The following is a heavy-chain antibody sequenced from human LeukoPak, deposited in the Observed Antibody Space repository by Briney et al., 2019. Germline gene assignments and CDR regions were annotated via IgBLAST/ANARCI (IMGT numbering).Heavy chain of an antibody. CDR2: IIPILGIA. J-gene: IGHJ4*02. D-gene: IGHD2-15*01. Sequence: ASVKVSCKASGGTFSSYAISWVRQAPGQGLEWMGRIIPILGIANYAQKFQGRVTITADKSTSTAYMELSSLRSEDTAVYYCARGPGYCSGGSCSYYFDYWGQGTLVTVSS. CDR3: ARGPGYCSGGSCSYYFDY. CDR1: GGTFSSYA. V-gene: IGHV1-69*04.